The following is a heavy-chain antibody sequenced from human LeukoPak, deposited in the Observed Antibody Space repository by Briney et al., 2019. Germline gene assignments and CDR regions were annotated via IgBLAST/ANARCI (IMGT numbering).Heavy chain of an antibody. J-gene: IGHJ2*01. CDR3: AREREPLNFVVVTAIRNWYFDL. CDR1: GGSISSGGYY. V-gene: IGHV4-30-2*01. D-gene: IGHD2-21*02. Sequence: SETLSLTCTVSGGSISSGGYYWSWIRQPPGKGLEWIGYIYHSGSTYYNPSLKSRVTISVDRSKNQFSLKLSSVTAADTAVYYCAREREPLNFVVVTAIRNWYFDLWGRGTLVTVSS. CDR2: IYHSGST.